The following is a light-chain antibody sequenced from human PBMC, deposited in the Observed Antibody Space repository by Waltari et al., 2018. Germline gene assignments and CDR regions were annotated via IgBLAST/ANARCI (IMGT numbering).Light chain of an antibody. CDR1: QSVSRA. J-gene: IGKJ1*01. V-gene: IGKV3-20*01. CDR3: QHYVRLPAT. Sequence: EFVLTQSPGSLSSSPGERVTLSCRASQSVSRALAWYQQKPGQAPRPLIFGSSNRATGIPDRFSGSWSETYFSITISRLEPEDFAVYYCQHYVRLPATFGRGTKVEIK. CDR2: GSS.